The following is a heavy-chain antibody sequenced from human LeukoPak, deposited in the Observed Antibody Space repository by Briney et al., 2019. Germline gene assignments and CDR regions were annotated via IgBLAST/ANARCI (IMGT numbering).Heavy chain of an antibody. D-gene: IGHD3-9*01. Sequence: SETLSLTCTVSGGSISSYYWSWIRQPPGKGLEWIGYIYYSGSTNYNPSLKSRVTISVDTSKNQFSLKLSSVTAADTAVYYCARGPYYDILTGHQPPHYYGMDVWGQGTTVTVSS. V-gene: IGHV4-59*01. CDR1: GGSISSYY. J-gene: IGHJ6*02. CDR3: ARGPYYDILTGHQPPHYYGMDV. CDR2: IYYSGST.